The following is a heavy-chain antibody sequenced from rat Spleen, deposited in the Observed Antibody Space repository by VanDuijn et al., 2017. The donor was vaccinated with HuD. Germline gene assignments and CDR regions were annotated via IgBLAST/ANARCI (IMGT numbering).Heavy chain of an antibody. J-gene: IGHJ3*01. CDR1: GFTFSNYD. Sequence: EVQLVEAGGGLVQPGRSLKLSCAASGFTFSNYDMAWVRQAPTKGLEWVASITNASGRTYYRDSVKGRFTISRDNAKNTLSLQMDSLRTEDTATYYCATPTPGIPFAYWGQGTLVTVSS. D-gene: IGHD1-4*01. V-gene: IGHV5S23*01. CDR2: ITNASGRT. CDR3: ATPTPGIPFAY.